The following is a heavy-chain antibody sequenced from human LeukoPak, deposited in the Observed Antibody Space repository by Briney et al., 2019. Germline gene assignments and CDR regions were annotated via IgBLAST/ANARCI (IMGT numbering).Heavy chain of an antibody. J-gene: IGHJ3*02. V-gene: IGHV4-39*07. CDR3: ASRGGGSYFLRAFDI. D-gene: IGHD1-26*01. CDR2: IYYSGST. CDR1: GGSISSSSYY. Sequence: PSETLSLTCTVSGGSISSSSYYWGWIRQPPGKGLEWIGSIYYSGSTYYNPSLKSRVTISVDKSKNQFSLKLSSVTAADTAVYYCASRGGGSYFLRAFDIWGQGTMVTVSS.